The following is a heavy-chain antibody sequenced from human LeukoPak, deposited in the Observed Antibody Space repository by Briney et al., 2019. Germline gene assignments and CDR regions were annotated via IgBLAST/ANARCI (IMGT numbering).Heavy chain of an antibody. CDR3: ARASGAYDYSNYRGFDP. CDR2: IYTSGST. D-gene: IGHD4-11*01. V-gene: IGHV4-61*02. CDR1: GGSISSGGYY. Sequence: SQSLSLTCTVSGGSISSGGYYWSWIRQPAGKGLEWIGRIYTSGSTNYNPSLKSRVTISVDTSKNQFSLKVSSVTAADTAVYYCARASGAYDYSNYRGFDPWGQGTLVTVSS. J-gene: IGHJ5*02.